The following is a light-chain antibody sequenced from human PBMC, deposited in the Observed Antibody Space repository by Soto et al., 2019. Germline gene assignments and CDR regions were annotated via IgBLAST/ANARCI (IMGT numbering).Light chain of an antibody. J-gene: IGLJ2*01. CDR2: DNN. CDR1: GSNIGNKNNY. CDR3: GTWDSSLTAGV. Sequence: QSVLTQPPSVSAAPGQKVTISCSGSGSNIGNKNNYVSWYQQFPGTAPKLLIYDNNKRPSGIPDRFSGSKSGTSATLGITGLQTGDEAEYYCGTWDSSLTAGVFGGGTKLTVL. V-gene: IGLV1-51*01.